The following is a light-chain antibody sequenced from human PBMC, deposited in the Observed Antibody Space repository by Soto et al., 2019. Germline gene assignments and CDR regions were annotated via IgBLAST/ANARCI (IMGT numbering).Light chain of an antibody. J-gene: IGLJ1*01. CDR3: CSYASITFFYV. Sequence: QSVLTQPASVSGSPGQSITISCTGTNXDVGRYNLVSWYQQRPGQAPQVLIYEVTKRPSGVSDRFSGSKSGNTASLTISGLQAEDEGEYFCCSYASITFFYVFGTGTKVTVL. CDR1: NXDVGRYNL. V-gene: IGLV2-23*02. CDR2: EVT.